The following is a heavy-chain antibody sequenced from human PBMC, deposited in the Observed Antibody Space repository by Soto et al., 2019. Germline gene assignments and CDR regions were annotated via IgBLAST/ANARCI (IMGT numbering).Heavy chain of an antibody. V-gene: IGHV3-21*06. CDR3: ARDPVGVDSTFYFDS. CDR1: GFTFSSYT. J-gene: IGHJ4*02. Sequence: GPLRLSCEASGFTFSSYTMSWVRQARWRGLEWVSSISTSTTYISYADSVRGRFTISRDNAKNSLYLQMSSLRVEDTAVYYCARDPVGVDSTFYFDSWGQGTLVTVSS. D-gene: IGHD2-15*01. CDR2: ISTSTTYI.